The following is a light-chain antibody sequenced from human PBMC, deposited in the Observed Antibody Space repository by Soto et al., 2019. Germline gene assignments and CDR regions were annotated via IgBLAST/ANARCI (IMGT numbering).Light chain of an antibody. Sequence: QSVLTQPASVSGSPGQSITISCTGTSSDVGGYNYVSWYQQHPGKAPKLMIYDVSNRPSGVSNRFSGSKSGNTASLTISGLQAEDEADYYCSSYTSSSTWVFGTGT. J-gene: IGLJ1*01. CDR2: DVS. V-gene: IGLV2-14*01. CDR1: SSDVGGYNY. CDR3: SSYTSSSTWV.